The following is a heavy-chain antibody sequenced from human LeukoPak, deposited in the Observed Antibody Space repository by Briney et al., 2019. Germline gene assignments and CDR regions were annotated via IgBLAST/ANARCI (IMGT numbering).Heavy chain of an antibody. V-gene: IGHV3-74*01. J-gene: IGHJ6*03. CDR3: ARGGTAMTTLDYMDV. CDR1: GFTFSNAW. Sequence: PGGSLRLSCAVSGFTFSNAWMSWVRQAPGKGLVWVSRLSSDGTTITYADFVKGRFTISRDNAKNMLFLQMDSLRAEDTAVYFCARGGTAMTTLDYMDVWGKGTTVTVSS. CDR2: LSSDGTTI. D-gene: IGHD4-11*01.